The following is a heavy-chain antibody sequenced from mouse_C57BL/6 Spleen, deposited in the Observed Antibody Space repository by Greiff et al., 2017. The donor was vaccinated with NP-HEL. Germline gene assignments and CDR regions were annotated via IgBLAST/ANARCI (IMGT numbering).Heavy chain of an antibody. J-gene: IGHJ1*03. CDR1: GYTFTDYY. CDR3: ARTALLRWRGYFDV. V-gene: IGHV1-26*01. CDR2: INPNNGGT. D-gene: IGHD1-1*01. Sequence: EVQLQQSGPELVKPGASVKISCKASGYTFTDYYMNWVKQSHGKSLEWIGDINPNNGGTSYNQKFKGKATLTVDKSSSTAYMELRSLTSEDSAVYYGARTALLRWRGYFDVWGTGTTVTVSS.